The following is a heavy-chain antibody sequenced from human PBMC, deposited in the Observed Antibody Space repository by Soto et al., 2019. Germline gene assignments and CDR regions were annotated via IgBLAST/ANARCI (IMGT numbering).Heavy chain of an antibody. CDR3: ARDFYYHGSGTMGGYFDY. Sequence: EVQLVESGGGLVQPGGSLRLSCAASGVTVSSNYMSWVRQAPGKGLEWVSVIYSGGSTYYADSVKGRFTISRDNSQNTLCLQMNSLRAEDTAVYYCARDFYYHGSGTMGGYFDYWGQGTLVTVSS. CDR1: GVTVSSNY. J-gene: IGHJ4*02. D-gene: IGHD3-10*01. CDR2: IYSGGST. V-gene: IGHV3-66*01.